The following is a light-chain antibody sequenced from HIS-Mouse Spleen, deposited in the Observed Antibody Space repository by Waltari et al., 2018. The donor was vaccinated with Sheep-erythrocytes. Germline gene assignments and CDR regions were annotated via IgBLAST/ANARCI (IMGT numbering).Light chain of an antibody. Sequence: QSALTQPASVSGSPGQSITISCTVTSSHVGSYNLVSWYQQHPGKAPKLMIYEGSKRPSGVSNRFSGSKSGNTASLTISGLQAEDEADYYCCSYAGSSTYVFGTGTKVTVL. CDR2: EGS. J-gene: IGLJ1*01. CDR1: SSHVGSYNL. CDR3: CSYAGSSTYV. V-gene: IGLV2-23*01.